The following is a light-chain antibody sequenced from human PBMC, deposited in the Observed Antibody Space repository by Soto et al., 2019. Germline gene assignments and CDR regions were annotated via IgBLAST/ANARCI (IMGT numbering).Light chain of an antibody. CDR3: QQHGGHSWA. Sequence: DIQMTQSPSTLSASVGDRVIITCRASQSISTSLAWYQQKPGKPPNLLIYKASTLKSGVPSRFSGSGSGTDFTLTISSLQPDDLATYYCQQHGGHSWAFGQGTKLEI. CDR1: QSISTS. V-gene: IGKV1-5*03. J-gene: IGKJ1*01. CDR2: KAS.